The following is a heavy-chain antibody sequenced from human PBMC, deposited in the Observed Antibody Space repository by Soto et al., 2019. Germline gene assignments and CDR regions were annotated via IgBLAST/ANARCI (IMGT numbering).Heavy chain of an antibody. D-gene: IGHD2-2*01. CDR1: GYTFTGYY. CDR2: INPNSGGT. V-gene: IGHV1-2*02. J-gene: IGHJ5*02. Sequence: QVQLVQSGAEVKKPGASVKVSCKASGYTFTGYYMHWVRQAPGQGLEWMGWINPNSGGTNYAQKWQGRATMTRDTSSSTAYRELSRLRADDTPVYYCARANTMYRNWIDPWGQGTLVTVAS. CDR3: ARANTMYRNWIDP.